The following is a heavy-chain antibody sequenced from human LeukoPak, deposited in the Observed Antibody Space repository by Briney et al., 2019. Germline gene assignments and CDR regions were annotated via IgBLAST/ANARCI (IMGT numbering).Heavy chain of an antibody. J-gene: IGHJ5*02. Sequence: SETLSLTCTVSGGSISSYYWSWIRQPPGKGLEWIGYIYYSGTTNYNSSLKSRVTISVDTSKNQFSLKLNSVTAADTAVYYCARTTEDCSSTSCYQYWFDPWGQGTLVTVSS. D-gene: IGHD2-2*01. V-gene: IGHV4-59*01. CDR2: IYYSGTT. CDR1: GGSISSYY. CDR3: ARTTEDCSSTSCYQYWFDP.